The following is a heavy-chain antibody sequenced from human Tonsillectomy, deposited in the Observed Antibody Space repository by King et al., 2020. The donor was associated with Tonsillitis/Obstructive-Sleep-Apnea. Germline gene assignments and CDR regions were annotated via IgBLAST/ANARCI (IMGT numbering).Heavy chain of an antibody. D-gene: IGHD3-3*01. CDR3: ARVYDAFGSGYYTDY. CDR1: GYTFTSYD. CDR2: INPSDGNT. J-gene: IGHJ4*02. V-gene: IGHV1-46*01. Sequence: QLVQSGAEVKKPGASVKVSCKASGYTFTSYDMHWVRQAPGQGLEWMGIINPSDGNTIYAQKFQGRVTMTRDTSTSTVYMGLSSLRSEDTAVYYCARVYDAFGSGYYTDYWGQGRLVTVSS.